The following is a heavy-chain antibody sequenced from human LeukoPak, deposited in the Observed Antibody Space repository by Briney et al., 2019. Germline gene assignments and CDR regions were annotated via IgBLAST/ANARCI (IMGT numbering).Heavy chain of an antibody. Sequence: PSETLSLTCTVSGGSISTNSYYWGWIRQTPGKGLEWVGSIYYTGITYHNPSLKSRVSISVDTSKNRFSLKLSAVPAADTAVYFCARGHLSSTRNYYLDFWGQGTLVTVSS. CDR1: GGSISTNSYY. V-gene: IGHV4-39*07. CDR3: ARGHLSSTRNYYLDF. D-gene: IGHD1/OR15-1a*01. CDR2: IYYTGIT. J-gene: IGHJ4*02.